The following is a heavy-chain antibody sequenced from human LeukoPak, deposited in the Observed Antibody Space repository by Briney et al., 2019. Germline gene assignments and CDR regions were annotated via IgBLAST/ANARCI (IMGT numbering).Heavy chain of an antibody. Sequence: GGSLRLSCAASGFTFSTYAMSWVRQAPGKGLEWVSGISGSGDSTYYADSVKGRFTISRDNSKNTLYLQMNSLRAEDTAVYYCARAVRGVIPDAFDIWGQGTMVTVPS. CDR1: GFTFSTYA. CDR2: ISGSGDST. D-gene: IGHD3-10*01. V-gene: IGHV3-23*01. CDR3: ARAVRGVIPDAFDI. J-gene: IGHJ3*02.